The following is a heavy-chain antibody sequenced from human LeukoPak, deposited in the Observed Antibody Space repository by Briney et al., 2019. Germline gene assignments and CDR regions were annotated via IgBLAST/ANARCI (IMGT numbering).Heavy chain of an antibody. CDR3: IRGVSGYYSYYAMDV. J-gene: IGHJ6*02. CDR2: INGAGTTT. CDR1: GYSFSSYW. D-gene: IGHD1-26*01. V-gene: IGHV3-74*01. Sequence: PGGSLRLSCGASGYSFSSYWMHWVRPVPGKGLVWVSRINGAGTTTTYADSVKGRFTISRDNAKNTLPLEMDSLRVEDTAVYYCIRGVSGYYSYYAMDVWGQGTTVIVSS.